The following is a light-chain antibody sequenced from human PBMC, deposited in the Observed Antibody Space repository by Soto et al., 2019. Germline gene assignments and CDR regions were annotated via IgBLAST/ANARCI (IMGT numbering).Light chain of an antibody. CDR1: NSDVGAYNF. Sequence: QSALTHPASVSGSPGQSIAISCTGTNSDVGAYNFVSWYQQYPGKAPKLIIHEVNNRPSGVSDRFSGSKSGNTASLTISGLQADDEADYYCSSFTTYNTRVFGTGTKLTVL. CDR2: EVN. CDR3: SSFTTYNTRV. J-gene: IGLJ1*01. V-gene: IGLV2-14*01.